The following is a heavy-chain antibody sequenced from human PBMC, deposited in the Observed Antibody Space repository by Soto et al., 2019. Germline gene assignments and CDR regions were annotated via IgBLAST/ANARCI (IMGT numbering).Heavy chain of an antibody. Sequence: QEQLQESGPRLVKPSETLSLTCSVSGGSISNYHWSLIRQPPGKGLEWIGYISDTVSTNYSPSLNSRVTMLLAASKKQFPLKLSSVPAADTAVYYCARVAADAYWSGYDDYWGQGTLVTVSS. CDR1: GGSISNYH. V-gene: IGHV4-59*01. CDR2: ISDTVST. J-gene: IGHJ4*02. CDR3: ARVAADAYWSGYDDY. D-gene: IGHD3-3*01.